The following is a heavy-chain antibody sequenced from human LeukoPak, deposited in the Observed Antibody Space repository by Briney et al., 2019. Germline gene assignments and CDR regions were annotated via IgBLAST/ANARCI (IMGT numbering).Heavy chain of an antibody. J-gene: IGHJ6*03. D-gene: IGHD6-19*01. CDR3: ARASHSGWYGSSYYYYYMDV. CDR2: ISSSSSYI. CDR1: GFTFSSYS. V-gene: IGHV3-21*01. Sequence: GGSLRLSCAASGFTFSSYSMNWVRQAPGKGLEWVSSISSSSSYIYYADSVKGRFTISRDNAKNSLYLQMNSLRAEDTAVYYCARASHSGWYGSSYYYYYMDVWGKGTTVTVSS.